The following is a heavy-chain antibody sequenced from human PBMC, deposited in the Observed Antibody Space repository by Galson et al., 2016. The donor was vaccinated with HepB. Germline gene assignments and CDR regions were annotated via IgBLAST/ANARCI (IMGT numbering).Heavy chain of an antibody. CDR3: ARDDRWYYYDSSGYYYGAFDM. J-gene: IGHJ3*02. D-gene: IGHD3-22*01. V-gene: IGHV3-48*02. CDR1: GFTLSRHS. CDR2: ISITSTTT. Sequence: LRLSCAGSGFTLSRHSMNWVRQAPGKGLEWISYISITSTTTYYADSVKGRFTISRDNAKNSLYLQMNSLRDEDTAVYYCARDDRWYYYDSSGYYYGAFDMWGQGTMVAVSS.